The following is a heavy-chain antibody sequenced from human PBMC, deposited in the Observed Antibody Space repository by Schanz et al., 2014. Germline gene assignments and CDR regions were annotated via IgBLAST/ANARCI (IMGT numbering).Heavy chain of an antibody. V-gene: IGHV3-23*04. CDR3: ARDRGYCSGGSCLTFDY. CDR2: ISGSGGST. J-gene: IGHJ4*02. Sequence: EVQLVESGGGLVQPGGSLRLSCAASGFTFSSYAMSWVRQAPGKGLEWVSAISGSGGSTYYADSVKGQFTIARDNSKNTLYLQMNTLRAEDTAVYYCARDRGYCSGGSCLTFDYWGQGTLVTVSS. CDR1: GFTFSSYA. D-gene: IGHD2-15*01.